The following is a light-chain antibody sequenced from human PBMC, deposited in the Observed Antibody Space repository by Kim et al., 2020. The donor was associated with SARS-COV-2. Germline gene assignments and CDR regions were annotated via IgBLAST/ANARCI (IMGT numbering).Light chain of an antibody. Sequence: DVQLTQSPSSVSASVGDRVTITCRASQDIGSWLAWYQQKPGKAPNLLIYGASTLQSGAPSRFSGSGSGTDFTLTISSLQPEDFATYYCQLSNSLPLTFGGGTKVDIK. J-gene: IGKJ4*01. CDR1: QDIGSW. CDR2: GAS. CDR3: QLSNSLPLT. V-gene: IGKV1-12*01.